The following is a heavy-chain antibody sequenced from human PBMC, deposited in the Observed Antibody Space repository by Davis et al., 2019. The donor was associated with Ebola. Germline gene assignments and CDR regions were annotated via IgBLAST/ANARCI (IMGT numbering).Heavy chain of an antibody. CDR2: IYYSGST. CDR1: GGSISSYY. D-gene: IGHD4-17*01. V-gene: IGHV4-59*08. Sequence: SETLSLTCTVSGGSISSYYWSWIRQPSGKGLEWIGYIYYSGSTNYNPSLKNRVTISVDTSKNQFSLKLSSVTAADTAVYYCAGISYGDGINGWGQGTLVTVSS. J-gene: IGHJ4*02. CDR3: AGISYGDGING.